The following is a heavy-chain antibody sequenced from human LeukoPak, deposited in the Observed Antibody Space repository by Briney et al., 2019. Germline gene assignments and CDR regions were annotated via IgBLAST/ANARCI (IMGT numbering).Heavy chain of an antibody. Sequence: GGSLRLSCAASGLSFSFYAMSWVRQPPGKWLEWVSSISGGGAGTYYADSVRGRFTISRDNSKNTLYLQMNSLRAEDPAVYSCASWGPAAYCSNGSCSWGQGTLVTVSS. CDR2: ISGGGAGT. CDR3: ASWGPAAYCSNGSCS. D-gene: IGHD2-15*01. J-gene: IGHJ5*02. V-gene: IGHV3-23*01. CDR1: GLSFSFYA.